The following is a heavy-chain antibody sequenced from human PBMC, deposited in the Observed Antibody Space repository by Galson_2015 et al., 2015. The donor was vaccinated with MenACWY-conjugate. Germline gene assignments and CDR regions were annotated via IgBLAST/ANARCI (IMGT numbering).Heavy chain of an antibody. CDR2: IDDNGGT. D-gene: IGHD2-15*01. Sequence: QSGAEVTKPGESLKISCKCSGYSFTNYWIGWVRQPPGRGLEWIGQIDDNGGTTPNPSLKSRVSMSIDKSKNEFSLSLSSVTAADTALYYCARHGGWHIDSWGQGKMVTVSS. J-gene: IGHJ5*01. CDR1: GYSFTNYW. CDR3: ARHGGWHIDS. V-gene: IGHV5-51*01.